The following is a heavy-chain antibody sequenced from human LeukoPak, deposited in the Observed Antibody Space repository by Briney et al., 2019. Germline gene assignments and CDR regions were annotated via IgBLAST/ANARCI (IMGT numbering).Heavy chain of an antibody. Sequence: GGSLRLSCAASGFTFSHYSMNWVRQAPGKGLEWVSYISSSSTIIYYADSVKGRFTISRDNAKNSLYLQMNSLRDEDTAVYYCAGESGYDYAYYYGMDVWGQGTTVTVSS. D-gene: IGHD5-12*01. CDR3: AGESGYDYAYYYGMDV. CDR2: ISSSSTII. J-gene: IGHJ6*02. CDR1: GFTFSHYS. V-gene: IGHV3-48*02.